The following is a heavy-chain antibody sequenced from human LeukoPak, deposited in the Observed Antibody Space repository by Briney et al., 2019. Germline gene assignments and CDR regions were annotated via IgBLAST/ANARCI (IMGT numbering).Heavy chain of an antibody. CDR3: ARGRDYYDSSGYFEY. D-gene: IGHD3-22*01. CDR1: GYTFTGYY. CDR2: INPNSGGT. J-gene: IGHJ4*02. V-gene: IGHV1-2*02. Sequence: ASVKVSCKASGYTFTGYYMHWVRQAPGQGLEWMGWINPNSGGTNYAQKFQGRVTMTRDMSTSTVYMELSSLRSEDTAVYYCARGRDYYDSSGYFEYWGQGTLVTVSS.